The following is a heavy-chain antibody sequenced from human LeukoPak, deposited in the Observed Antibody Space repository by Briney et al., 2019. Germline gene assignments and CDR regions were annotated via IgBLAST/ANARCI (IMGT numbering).Heavy chain of an antibody. J-gene: IGHJ4*02. Sequence: PGGSLRLSCAASGFTFYYSAMIWVRQAPGKGLEWVSTINTGDITFYANSVKGRFTISRDNSKNALFLQMNSLRAEDTAIYYCVKGGFTYYDDWGQGTLVTVSS. CDR2: INTGDIT. V-gene: IGHV3-23*01. CDR3: VKGGFTYYDD. D-gene: IGHD3-22*01. CDR1: GFTFYYSA.